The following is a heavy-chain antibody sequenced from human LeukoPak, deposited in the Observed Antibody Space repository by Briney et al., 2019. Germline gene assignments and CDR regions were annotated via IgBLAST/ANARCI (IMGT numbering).Heavy chain of an antibody. CDR2: ISSSGSTI. CDR1: GFTFSSYE. CDR3: ARGYYYGLDV. V-gene: IGHV3-48*03. D-gene: IGHD1-14*01. Sequence: PGGSLRLSCAASGFTFSSYEMNWVRQAPGKGLEWVSYISSSGSTIYYADSVKGRFTISRDNAENSLYLQMNSLRAEDTAVYYCARGYYYGLDVWGKGTTVIVSS. J-gene: IGHJ6*04.